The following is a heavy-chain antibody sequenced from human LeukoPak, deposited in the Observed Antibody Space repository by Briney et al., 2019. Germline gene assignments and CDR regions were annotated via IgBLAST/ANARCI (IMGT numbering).Heavy chain of an antibody. CDR3: AKSYNWNAEYYFDY. J-gene: IGHJ4*02. Sequence: SETLSLTCTVSGGSLSGHYWGWIRQPPGKGLEWIGNIHHSGNTYYNPSLKSRVTISIDTSKNHFSLKLSSVTAADTALYYCAKSYNWNAEYYFDYWGQGTLVTVSS. D-gene: IGHD1-1*01. CDR2: IHHSGNT. V-gene: IGHV4-59*08. CDR1: GGSLSGHY.